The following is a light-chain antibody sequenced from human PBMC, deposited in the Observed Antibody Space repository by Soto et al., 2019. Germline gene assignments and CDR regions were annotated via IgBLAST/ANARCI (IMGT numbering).Light chain of an antibody. CDR3: QQGYSFPVT. J-gene: IGKJ4*01. CDR1: HNIYNY. CDR2: DAS. Sequence: IQMTQSPSSLSASVGDRVTIACQASHNIYNYLNWYHQKPGKAPKLLIFDASNLERGVPSRFSGSGSRTHFSLSINNLQPEDFATYYCQQGYSFPVTFGGGTKVDIK. V-gene: IGKV1-33*01.